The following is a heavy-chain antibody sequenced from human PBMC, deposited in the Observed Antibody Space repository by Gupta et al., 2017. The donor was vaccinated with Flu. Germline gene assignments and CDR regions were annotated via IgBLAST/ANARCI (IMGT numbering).Heavy chain of an antibody. V-gene: IGHV3-15*01. CDR3: TSPLAVADTYYFDY. CDR1: GLTFSNAW. D-gene: IGHD6-19*01. J-gene: IGHJ4*02. Sequence: EVQLVESGGGLVKPGGSLRLSCAASGLTFSNAWMSWVRQAPGKGLEWVGRIKSKTDGGTTDYAAPVKGRFTISRDDSKNTLYLQMNSLKTEDTAVYYCTSPLAVADTYYFDYWGQGTLVTVSS. CDR2: IKSKTDGGTT.